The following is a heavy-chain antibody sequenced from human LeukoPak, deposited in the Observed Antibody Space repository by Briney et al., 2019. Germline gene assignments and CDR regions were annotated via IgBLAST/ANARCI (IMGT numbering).Heavy chain of an antibody. Sequence: GGFLRLSCAASGFTFSSYWMRLVRQAPGKGLEWVSGINWNGGSTGYADSVKGRFTISRDNAKNSLYLQMNSLRAEDTALYYCARSYGSYEAFDYWGQGTLVTVSS. CDR3: ARSYGSYEAFDY. V-gene: IGHV3-20*04. J-gene: IGHJ4*02. CDR1: GFTFSSYW. CDR2: INWNGGST. D-gene: IGHD1-26*01.